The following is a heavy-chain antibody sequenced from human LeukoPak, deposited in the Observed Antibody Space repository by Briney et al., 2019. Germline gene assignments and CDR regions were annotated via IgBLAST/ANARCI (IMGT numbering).Heavy chain of an antibody. V-gene: IGHV1-46*01. D-gene: IGHD3-10*01. CDR2: INPSGGST. Sequence: ASVKVSCKASGYTFTSYYMHWVRQAPGEGLEWMGIINPSGGSTSYAQKFQGRVTMTTDTSTSTAYMELRSLRSDDTAVYYCARVITMVRGVKGAFDIWGQGTMVTVSS. J-gene: IGHJ3*02. CDR3: ARVITMVRGVKGAFDI. CDR1: GYTFTSYY.